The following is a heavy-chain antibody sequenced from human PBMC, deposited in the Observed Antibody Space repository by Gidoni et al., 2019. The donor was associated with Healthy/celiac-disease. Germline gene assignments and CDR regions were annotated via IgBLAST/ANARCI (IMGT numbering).Heavy chain of an antibody. Sequence: EVQLVESGGGLVQPGGSLRLSCAASGFTFSSYWMSWVRQAPGKGLEWVANIKQDGSEKYYVDSVKGRFTISRDNAKNSLYLQMNSLRAEDTAVYYCARDQLDWSGYYMAYWGQGTLVTVSS. J-gene: IGHJ4*02. CDR1: GFTFSSYW. V-gene: IGHV3-7*01. D-gene: IGHD3-3*01. CDR2: IKQDGSEK. CDR3: ARDQLDWSGYYMAY.